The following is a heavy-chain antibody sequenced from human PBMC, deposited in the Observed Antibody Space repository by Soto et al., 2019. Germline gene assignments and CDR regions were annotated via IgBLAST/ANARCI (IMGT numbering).Heavy chain of an antibody. V-gene: IGHV3-23*01. D-gene: IGHD3-10*01. CDR2: ISGSGGST. CDR1: GFPFNRYA. Sequence: EVLLLESGGGLVQPGGSLRLSCAASGFPFNRYAMSWVRQAPGKGLEWVSTISGSGGSTYYADSVQGRFSISRDNSKNTLSLQVNSLRSEDTAIYYCAKAGGSGSYYAERDDYFDYWGQGTLVTVSS. CDR3: AKAGGSGSYYAERDDYFDY. J-gene: IGHJ4*02.